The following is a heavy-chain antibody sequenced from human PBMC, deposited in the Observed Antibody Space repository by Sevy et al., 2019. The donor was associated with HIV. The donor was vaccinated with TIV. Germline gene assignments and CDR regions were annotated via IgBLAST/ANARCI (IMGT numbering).Heavy chain of an antibody. CDR3: ANAYSGSYSHSYLYALDV. CDR1: GFTFNTHA. V-gene: IGHV3-30*04. CDR2: ISHDGINE. J-gene: IGHJ6*02. D-gene: IGHD1-26*01. Sequence: GGSLRLSCAASGFTFNTHAIHWVRQSPGKGLDWVALISHDGINEYYADSVKGRFTISRDNSKNTVYLEMNSLRNEDTAIYFCANAYSGSYSHSYLYALDVWGQGTTVTVSS.